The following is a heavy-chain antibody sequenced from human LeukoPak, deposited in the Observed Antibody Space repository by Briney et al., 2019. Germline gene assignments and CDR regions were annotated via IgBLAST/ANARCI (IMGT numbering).Heavy chain of an antibody. CDR2: IWYDGSNK. V-gene: IGHV3-33*08. CDR3: ARDTNDFDWLSYFQH. D-gene: IGHD3-9*01. J-gene: IGHJ1*01. Sequence: GGSLRLSCAASGFTFSSYGMHWVRQAPGKGLECVAVIWYDGSNKYYTDSVKGRFTISRDNSKNTLYLQMNSLRAEDTAVYYCARDTNDFDWLSYFQHWGQGTLVTVSS. CDR1: GFTFSSYG.